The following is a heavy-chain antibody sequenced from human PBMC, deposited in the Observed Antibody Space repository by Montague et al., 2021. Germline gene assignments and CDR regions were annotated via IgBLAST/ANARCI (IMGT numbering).Heavy chain of an antibody. CDR1: GGSIGSSNYH. J-gene: IGHJ4*02. V-gene: IGHV4-39*01. CDR2: ITCTGNT. CDR3: ARLDIVLIYWGFDY. Sequence: SETLSLTCIVSGGSIGSSNYHWGWIRQPPGKGLEWIGSITCTGNTYYNPSLKSRVTMSVDTSRNQFSLKLTSVTAADTAVYYCARLDIVLIYWGFDYWGQGTLVTVSS. D-gene: IGHD2-8*01.